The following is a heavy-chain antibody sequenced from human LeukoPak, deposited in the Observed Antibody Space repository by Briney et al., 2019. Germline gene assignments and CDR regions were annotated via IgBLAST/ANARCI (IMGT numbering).Heavy chain of an antibody. CDR3: AREGDYGDYVED. J-gene: IGHJ4*02. V-gene: IGHV4-39*07. CDR2: IYYSGST. Sequence: SETLSLTCTVSGGSISSSSYYWGWIRQPPGKGLEWIGSIYYSGSTYYNPSLKSRVTISVDTSKNQFSLKLSSVTAADTAVYYCAREGDYGDYVEDWGQGTLVTVSS. D-gene: IGHD4-17*01. CDR1: GGSISSSSYY.